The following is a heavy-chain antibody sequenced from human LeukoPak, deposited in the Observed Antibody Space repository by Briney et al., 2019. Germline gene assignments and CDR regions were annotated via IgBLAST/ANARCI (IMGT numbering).Heavy chain of an antibody. CDR2: INWSGGGT. D-gene: IGHD3-10*01. J-gene: IGHJ3*02. V-gene: IGHV3-20*04. Sequence: GGSLRLSCVASGFTFDDYGMSWVRQPPGKGLEWVSGINWSGGGTGYADSVKGRFTISGDNARNSLYLQMNSLRAEDTAVYYCARDGSGYDDAFDIWGQGTMVTVSS. CDR1: GFTFDDYG. CDR3: ARDGSGYDDAFDI.